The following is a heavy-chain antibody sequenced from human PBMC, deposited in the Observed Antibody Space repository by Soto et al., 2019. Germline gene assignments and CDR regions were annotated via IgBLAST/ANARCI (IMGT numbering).Heavy chain of an antibody. CDR1: GFTFSSYA. Sequence: GGSLRLSCAASGFTFSSYAMHWVRQAPGKGLEWVAVISYDGSNKYYADSVKGRFTISRDNSKNTLYLQINSLRAEDTAVYYCARDWGAVGGFDWGGVYYYYMDVWSQGTTVTVSS. CDR2: ISYDGSNK. V-gene: IGHV3-30-3*01. J-gene: IGHJ6*03. D-gene: IGHD3-9*01. CDR3: ARDWGAVGGFDWGGVYYYYMDV.